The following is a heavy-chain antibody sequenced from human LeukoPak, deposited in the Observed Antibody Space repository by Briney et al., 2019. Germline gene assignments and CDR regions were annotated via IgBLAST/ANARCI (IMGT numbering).Heavy chain of an antibody. CDR1: GFTFSSYE. Sequence: GGSLRLSCAASGFTFSSYEMNWVRQAPGKGLEWVSYISSSGSTIYYADSVKGRFTTSRDNAKNSLYLQMNSLRAAETAVYYCARDHRRYSGSGRYFDYWGQGDLVTVSS. CDR3: ARDHRRYSGSGRYFDY. CDR2: ISSSGSTI. D-gene: IGHD3-10*01. V-gene: IGHV3-48*03. J-gene: IGHJ4*02.